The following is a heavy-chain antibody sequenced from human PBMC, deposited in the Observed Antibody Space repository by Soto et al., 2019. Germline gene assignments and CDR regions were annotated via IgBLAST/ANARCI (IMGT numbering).Heavy chain of an antibody. Sequence: PGESLKISCKGSGYKFAIYWIGWVRQMPGRGLEWMGIIYPGDSDTRYSPSFQGQVTISVDKSINTAYLQWSSLKASDTAMYYCVRVIVAATTDPNYFDYWGRGTLVTVSS. D-gene: IGHD1-26*01. CDR1: GYKFAIYW. CDR2: IYPGDSDT. V-gene: IGHV5-51*01. J-gene: IGHJ4*02. CDR3: VRVIVAATTDPNYFDY.